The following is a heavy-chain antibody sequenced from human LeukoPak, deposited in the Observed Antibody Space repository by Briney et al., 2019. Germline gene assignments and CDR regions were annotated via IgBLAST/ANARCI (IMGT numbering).Heavy chain of an antibody. CDR1: GGSFSGYY. V-gene: IGHV4-34*01. J-gene: IGHJ5*02. D-gene: IGHD3-9*01. Sequence: SETLSLTCAVYGGSFSGYYWSWIRQPPGKGLEWIGEINHSGSTNYNPSLKSRVTISVDTSKNQFSLKLSSVTAADTAVYYCARGARYDILTGYSQRYNWFDPWGQETLVTVSS. CDR2: INHSGST. CDR3: ARGARYDILTGYSQRYNWFDP.